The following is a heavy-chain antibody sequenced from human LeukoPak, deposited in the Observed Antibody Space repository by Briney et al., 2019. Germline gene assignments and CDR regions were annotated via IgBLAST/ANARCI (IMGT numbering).Heavy chain of an antibody. D-gene: IGHD6-19*01. Sequence: PSETLSLTCAVSGFSISSGYYWGWIRQPPGKGLEWIGSIYHSGSTYYNPSLKSRVTISVDTSKNQFSLKMRSVTAADTAVYYCARPVAGVYYFDYWGQGTLVTVSS. V-gene: IGHV4-38-2*01. CDR2: IYHSGST. J-gene: IGHJ4*02. CDR3: ARPVAGVYYFDY. CDR1: GFSISSGYY.